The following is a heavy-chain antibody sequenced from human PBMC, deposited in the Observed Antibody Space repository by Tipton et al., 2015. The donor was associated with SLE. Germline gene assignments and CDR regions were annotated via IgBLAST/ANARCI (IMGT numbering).Heavy chain of an antibody. CDR1: GGSTSSHY. J-gene: IGHJ4*02. D-gene: IGHD4-11*01. V-gene: IGHV4-59*11. CDR3: ARAIYSNYVGYYFDY. Sequence: TLSLTCTVSGGSTSSHYWSWIRQPPGKGLEWIGYIYYSGSTNYNPSPKSRVTISVDTSKNQFSLKLSSVTAADTAVYYCARAIYSNYVGYYFDYWGQGTLVTVSS. CDR2: IYYSGST.